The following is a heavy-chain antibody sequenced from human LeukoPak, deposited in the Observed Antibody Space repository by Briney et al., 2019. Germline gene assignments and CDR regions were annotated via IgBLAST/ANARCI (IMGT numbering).Heavy chain of an antibody. J-gene: IGHJ6*02. CDR1: GYIFTGNF. Sequence: ASVKVSCKASGYIFTGNFIHWVRQAPGQGLEWMGLITPETGATHYAEKFQGRVTLTRDTSITTAHMELSRLTSDDTAVYYCAREDRESGGMDVWGQGTAVSVSS. V-gene: IGHV1-2*02. CDR2: ITPETGAT. CDR3: AREDRESGGMDV.